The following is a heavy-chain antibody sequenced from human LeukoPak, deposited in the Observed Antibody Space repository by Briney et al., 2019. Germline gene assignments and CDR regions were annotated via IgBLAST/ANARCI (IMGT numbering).Heavy chain of an antibody. J-gene: IGHJ6*03. D-gene: IGHD3-22*01. V-gene: IGHV3-9*01. CDR1: GFTFGDYA. CDR3: VKDKTSGSYYYMDV. CDR2: ISWNRDSI. Sequence: LAGGSLRLSCVASGFTFGDYAMHWVRQAPGKGLEWVSGISWNRDSIGYADSVKGRFTISRDNAKNSLYLQMNSLRPEDTALYYCVKDKTSGSYYYMDVWGKGTTVTASS.